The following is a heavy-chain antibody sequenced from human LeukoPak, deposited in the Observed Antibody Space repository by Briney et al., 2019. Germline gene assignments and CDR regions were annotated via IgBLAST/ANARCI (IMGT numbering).Heavy chain of an antibody. V-gene: IGHV3-64*01. D-gene: IGHD6-13*01. CDR2: ISSNGGST. J-gene: IGHJ4*02. CDR3: ARGDSSSWYRAYYFDY. Sequence: GGSLRLSCAASGFTFSSYAMHWVRQAPGRGLEYVSAISSNGGSTYYANSVKGRFTISRDNSKNTLYLQMGSLRAEDMAVYYCARGDSSSWYRAYYFDYWGQGTLVTVSS. CDR1: GFTFSSYA.